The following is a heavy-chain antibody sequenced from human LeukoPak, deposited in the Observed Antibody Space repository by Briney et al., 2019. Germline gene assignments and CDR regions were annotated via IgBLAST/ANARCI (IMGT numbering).Heavy chain of an antibody. V-gene: IGHV1-8*01. CDR2: MNPNSGNT. J-gene: IGHJ4*02. D-gene: IGHD3-3*01. Sequence: ASVKVSCKASGYTLTTYDINWVRQATGQGLEWMGWMNPNSGNTGYAQKFQGRVTMTRNTSISTAYMELSSLRSEDTAVYYCARDYYDFWSGKDIGGYWGQGTLVTVSS. CDR1: GYTLTTYD. CDR3: ARDYYDFWSGKDIGGY.